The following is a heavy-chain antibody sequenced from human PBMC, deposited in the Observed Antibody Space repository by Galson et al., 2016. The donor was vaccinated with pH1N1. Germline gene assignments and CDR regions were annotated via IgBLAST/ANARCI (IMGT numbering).Heavy chain of an antibody. D-gene: IGHD5-12*01. Sequence: SLRLSCAASGFTFTSYAMHWVRQAPGKGLECVAVILYDGTNEYYADSVKGRFTISRDTTQSTVYLQMNSLRTEDTAVYYCARDSEYSGHEGFHWAQGTLVIVSS. CDR2: ILYDGTNE. V-gene: IGHV3-30*04. CDR3: ARDSEYSGHEGFH. CDR1: GFTFTSYA. J-gene: IGHJ4*02.